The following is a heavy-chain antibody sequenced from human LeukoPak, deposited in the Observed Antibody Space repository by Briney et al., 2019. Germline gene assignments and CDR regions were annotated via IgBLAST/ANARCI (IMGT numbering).Heavy chain of an antibody. CDR1: GYTFTSYD. Sequence: GASVKVSCKASGYTFTSYDINWVRQATGQGLEWMGWMNPNSGNTGYAQKFQGRVTMTRNTSISTAYMELSSLRSEDTAVYYCVRVNSMEVLTPDYWGQGTLVTVSS. CDR3: VRVNSMEVLTPDY. D-gene: IGHD4/OR15-4a*01. CDR2: MNPNSGNT. V-gene: IGHV1-8*01. J-gene: IGHJ4*02.